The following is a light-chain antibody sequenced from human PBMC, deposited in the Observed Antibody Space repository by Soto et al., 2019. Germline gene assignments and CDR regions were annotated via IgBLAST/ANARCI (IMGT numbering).Light chain of an antibody. J-gene: IGLJ3*02. Sequence: QSALTQPPSASGFPGQSVTISCTGTSSDVGAYNYVSWYQQHPDKAPKLLIYEVTKRPSGVPDRFSASKSANTASLTVSGLQAEDEGDYYCAAWDDSLNGWVFGGGTKLTVL. CDR2: EVT. V-gene: IGLV2-8*01. CDR3: AAWDDSLNGWV. CDR1: SSDVGAYNY.